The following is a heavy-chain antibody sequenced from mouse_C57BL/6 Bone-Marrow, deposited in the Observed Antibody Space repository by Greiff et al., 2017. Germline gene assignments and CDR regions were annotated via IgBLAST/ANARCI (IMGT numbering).Heavy chain of an antibody. Sequence: QVQLQQPGAELVRPGSSVKLSCKASGYTFTSYWMHWVKQRPIQGLEWIGNIDPSDSETHYNQKFKDKATLTVDKSSSTAYMQLSSLTAEDSAVYYWARGYYGSSSWCAYWGEGTLVTVSA. J-gene: IGHJ3*01. CDR3: ARGYYGSSSWCAY. CDR1: GYTFTSYW. V-gene: IGHV1-52*01. D-gene: IGHD1-1*01. CDR2: IDPSDSET.